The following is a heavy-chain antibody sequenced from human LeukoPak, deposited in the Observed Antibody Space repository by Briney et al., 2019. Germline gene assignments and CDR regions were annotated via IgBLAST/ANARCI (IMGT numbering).Heavy chain of an antibody. CDR1: GYTFTSYY. CDR3: ARERLAGDAFDI. CDR2: INPSGGST. D-gene: IGHD6-25*01. J-gene: IGHJ3*02. V-gene: IGHV1-46*01. Sequence: GASVKVSCKASGYTFTSYYMHWVRQAPGQGLEWMGIINPSGGSTSYAQKFQGRVTINTDESTSAAYMDLSSLRSEDTAVYYCARERLAGDAFDIWGQGTMVAVSA.